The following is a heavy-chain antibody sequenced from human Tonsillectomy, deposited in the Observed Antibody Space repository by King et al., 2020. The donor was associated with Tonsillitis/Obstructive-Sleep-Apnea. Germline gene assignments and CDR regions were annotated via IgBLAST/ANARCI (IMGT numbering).Heavy chain of an antibody. V-gene: IGHV4-31*01. Sequence: QLQESGPGLVKPSQTLSLTCTVSGGSISSGGYYWSWIRQHPGKGLEWIGYIYYSGSTYYNPSLKSLVTISVDTSKNQFSLKLSSVTAADTAVYYCARGFGGSTIFGVVIIPRWFGPWGQGTLVTVSS. CDR3: ARGFGGSTIFGVVIIPRWFGP. J-gene: IGHJ5*02. CDR1: GGSISSGGYY. CDR2: IYYSGST. D-gene: IGHD3-3*01.